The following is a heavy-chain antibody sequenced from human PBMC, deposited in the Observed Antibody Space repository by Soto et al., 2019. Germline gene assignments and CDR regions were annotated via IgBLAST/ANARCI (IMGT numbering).Heavy chain of an antibody. CDR2: ISYNGSSK. J-gene: IGHJ4*02. V-gene: IGHV3-30*03. CDR1: GFTFSSYG. CDR3: ARVGCSGGRCYPGIDY. D-gene: IGHD2-15*01. Sequence: QVQLVESGGGVVQPGRYLRLSCEASGFTFSSYGMNWVRQVPGKGLEWVAVISYNGSSKYYADSVKGRFTISRDNAKNTRYLQRKGLRPYDTGLYYYARVGCSGGRCYPGIDYCGQGTLVTVSS.